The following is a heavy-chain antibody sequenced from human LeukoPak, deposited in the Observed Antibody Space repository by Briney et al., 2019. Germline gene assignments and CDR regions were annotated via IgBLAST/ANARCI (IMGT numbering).Heavy chain of an antibody. Sequence: GASVKVSCKASGYTFTSYGISWVRQAPGQGLEWMGWINPNSGGTNYAQKFQGRVTMTRDTSISTAYMELSRLRSDDTAVYYCARLGAGDFDYWGQGTLVTVSS. CDR2: INPNSGGT. J-gene: IGHJ4*02. CDR1: GYTFTSYG. D-gene: IGHD1-26*01. V-gene: IGHV1-2*02. CDR3: ARLGAGDFDY.